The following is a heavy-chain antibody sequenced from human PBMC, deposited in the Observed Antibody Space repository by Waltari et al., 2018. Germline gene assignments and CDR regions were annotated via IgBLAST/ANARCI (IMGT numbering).Heavy chain of an antibody. Sequence: QVQLVESGGGVVQPGMSLRLSCAASGFSHSNFGLHWVRQAPGKVLEWVSLAFFDGTKPDYADSLRGRFTISRDNSKNTLYLDINNLRVDDTGIYYCAKDAFGNTYLDHWGQGTVVTVSS. CDR3: AKDAFGNTYLDH. V-gene: IGHV3-30*18. D-gene: IGHD3-10*01. CDR2: AFFDGTKP. CDR1: GFSHSNFG. J-gene: IGHJ5*02.